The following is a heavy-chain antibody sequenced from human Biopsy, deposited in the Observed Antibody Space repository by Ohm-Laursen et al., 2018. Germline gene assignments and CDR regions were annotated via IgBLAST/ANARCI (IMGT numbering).Heavy chain of an antibody. CDR1: GFTFSTYW. Sequence: SLRLSCAASGFTFSTYWMTWVRQVPGKGLEWVANINQDGSEKYYVDSVKGRFTISRDNAKDSLDLQMSSLRVEDTALYYCASAHQYCSATTCNGGSDFWGQGTLVTVSS. CDR3: ASAHQYCSATTCNGGSDF. V-gene: IGHV3-7*01. D-gene: IGHD2-15*01. J-gene: IGHJ4*02. CDR2: INQDGSEK.